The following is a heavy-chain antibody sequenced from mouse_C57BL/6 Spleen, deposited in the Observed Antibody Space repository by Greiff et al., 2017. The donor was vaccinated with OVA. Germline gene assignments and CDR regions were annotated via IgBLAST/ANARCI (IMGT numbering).Heavy chain of an antibody. J-gene: IGHJ4*01. Sequence: EVQLQESGEGLVKPGGSLKLSCAASGFTFSSYAMSWVRQTPEKRLEWVAYISSGGDYIYYADTVKGRFTISRDNARNTLYLQMSSLKSEDTAMYYCTRDREDYYGSCYAMDYWGQGTSVTVSS. CDR1: GFTFSSYA. CDR3: TRDREDYYGSCYAMDY. V-gene: IGHV5-9-1*02. D-gene: IGHD1-1*01. CDR2: ISSGGDYI.